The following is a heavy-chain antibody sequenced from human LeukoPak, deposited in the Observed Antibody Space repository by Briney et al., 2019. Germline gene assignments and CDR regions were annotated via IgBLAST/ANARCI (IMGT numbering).Heavy chain of an antibody. V-gene: IGHV3-33*01. CDR3: ARLWGGNGYSGGSHNL. J-gene: IGHJ5*02. CDR1: GYTFSRHG. Sequence: PGRSLTLSCAASGYTFSRHGIHWVRQAPGKGLEWVAVVWYDGRNRDYADSVKGRFTISKDNSNNMVFLQMDRLRAEDTAVYYCARLWGGNGYSGGSHNLWGQGTLVTVSS. D-gene: IGHD3-16*01. CDR2: VWYDGRNR.